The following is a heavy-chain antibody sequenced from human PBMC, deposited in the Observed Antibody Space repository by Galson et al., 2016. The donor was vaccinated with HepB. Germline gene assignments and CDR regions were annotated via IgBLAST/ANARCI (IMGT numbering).Heavy chain of an antibody. D-gene: IGHD3-3*01. CDR2: IIPIFGTA. J-gene: IGHJ3*02. CDR1: GYTFTSYG. CDR3: ARDTTIFGVDPGTFDI. V-gene: IGHV1-69*06. Sequence: SVKVSCKASGYTFTSYGISWVRQAPGQGLEWMGGIIPIFGTADYAQDFQGRVTFTADKSTTTAYMELSSLRSDDTAVYYCARDTTIFGVDPGTFDIWGQGTMVIVSS.